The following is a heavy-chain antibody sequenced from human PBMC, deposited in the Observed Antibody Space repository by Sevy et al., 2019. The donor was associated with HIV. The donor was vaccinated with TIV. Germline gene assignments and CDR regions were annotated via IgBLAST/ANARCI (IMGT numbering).Heavy chain of an antibody. D-gene: IGHD2-21*02. J-gene: IGHJ4*02. CDR2: ISGSGGST. V-gene: IGHV3-23*01. CDR3: AKGHVAYCGGDCYPAFDY. CDR1: GFTFSSYA. Sequence: GGSLRLSCAASGFTFSSYAMSWVRQAPGKGLEWVSAISGSGGSTYYADSVKGRFTISRDNSKNTLYLQMNCLSAEDTAVYYCAKGHVAYCGGDCYPAFDYWGQGTLVTVSS.